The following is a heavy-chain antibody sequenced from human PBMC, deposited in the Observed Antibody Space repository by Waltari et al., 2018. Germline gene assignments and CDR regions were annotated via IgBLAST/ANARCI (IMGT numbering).Heavy chain of an antibody. V-gene: IGHV3-74*01. CDR2: INGDGSGT. D-gene: IGHD2-21*01. CDR1: GFTFSAHW. CDR3: ARGRGGYCGGDCYSDY. Sequence: EVQLVESGGGLVQPGGSLRLSCVASGFTFSAHWMHWVRRAPGKGLGWVSLINGDGSGTDHADSLKGRFTISRDNAKNTFYLQMNSLKPEDTAVYYCARGRGGYCGGDCYSDYWGQGTLVSISS. J-gene: IGHJ4*02.